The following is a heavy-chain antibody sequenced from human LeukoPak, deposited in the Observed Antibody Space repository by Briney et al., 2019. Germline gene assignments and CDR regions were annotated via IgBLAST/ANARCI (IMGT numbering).Heavy chain of an antibody. CDR3: ARDQTPFY. CDR2: ISADSATT. CDR1: GFNFGSYS. J-gene: IGHJ4*02. D-gene: IGHD2-15*01. Sequence: KSGGSLRLSCAASGFNFGSYSMTWVRQAPGKGLEWVSVISADSATTFYADSVKGRFTISRDNAKSSMWLQMNSLRDEDTAVYYCARDQTPFYWGQGSLVTVSS. V-gene: IGHV3-23*01.